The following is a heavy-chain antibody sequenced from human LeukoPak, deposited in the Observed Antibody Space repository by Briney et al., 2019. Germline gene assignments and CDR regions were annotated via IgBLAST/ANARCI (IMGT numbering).Heavy chain of an antibody. CDR3: AKRDDSGGNFVDL. V-gene: IGHV4-39*02. D-gene: IGHD3-22*01. Sequence: SQTLSLTCTVSGGSIRSGSHYWARIRQPPGKGLEWIGSIYYSGSTYYNPSLENRVTISIDPSRNHFSLKLSSLSAADTSVYYCAKRDDSGGNFVDLWGQGTLVTVS. J-gene: IGHJ4*02. CDR1: GGSIRSGSHY. CDR2: IYYSGST.